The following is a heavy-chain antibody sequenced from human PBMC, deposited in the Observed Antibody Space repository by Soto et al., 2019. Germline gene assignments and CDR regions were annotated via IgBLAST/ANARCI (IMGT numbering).Heavy chain of an antibody. Sequence: PGGSLRLSCAASGFTFSSYGMHWVRQAPGKGLEWVAVIWYRGNSKYYADSVKGRFTISRDNSKNTLYLQMNSLRADDTAVYYCEKEPGSWKYCSSTSCLKAYYYGMDVWGQGPTVTVSS. J-gene: IGHJ6*02. V-gene: IGHV3-33*06. D-gene: IGHD2-2*01. CDR3: EKEPGSWKYCSSTSCLKAYYYGMDV. CDR1: GFTFSSYG. CDR2: IWYRGNSK.